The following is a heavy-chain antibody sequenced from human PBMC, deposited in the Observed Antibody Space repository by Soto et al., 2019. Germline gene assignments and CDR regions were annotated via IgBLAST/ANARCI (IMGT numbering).Heavy chain of an antibody. J-gene: IGHJ3*02. CDR3: GACGSPWGAFDI. Sequence: QVQLVESGGGVVQPGRSLRLSCAASGFTFSSYAMHWVRQAPGKGLEWVAVISYDGSNKYYADSVKGRFTISRDNSKNTLYLQMNSLRAEDTAVYYCGACGSPWGAFDIWGQGTMVTVSS. CDR2: ISYDGSNK. CDR1: GFTFSSYA. V-gene: IGHV3-30-3*01. D-gene: IGHD1-26*01.